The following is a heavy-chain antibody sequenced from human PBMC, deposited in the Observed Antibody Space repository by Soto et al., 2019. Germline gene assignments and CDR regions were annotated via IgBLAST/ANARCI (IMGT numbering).Heavy chain of an antibody. J-gene: IGHJ4*02. V-gene: IGHV3-7*03. Sequence: PGGSLRLSCAASGFTFSSYWMSWVRQAPGKGLEWVANIKQDGSEKYYVDSVKGRFTISRDNAKNSLYLQMNSLRAEDTAVYYCARDPIIFGVTDANYWGQGTLVTVSS. CDR2: IKQDGSEK. D-gene: IGHD3-3*02. CDR3: ARDPIIFGVTDANY. CDR1: GFTFSSYW.